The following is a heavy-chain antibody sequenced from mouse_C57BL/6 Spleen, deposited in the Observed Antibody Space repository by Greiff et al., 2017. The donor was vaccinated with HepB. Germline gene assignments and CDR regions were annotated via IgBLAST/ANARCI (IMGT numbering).Heavy chain of an antibody. CDR1: GYTLTSYW. CDR3: AKDSSGYGAMCY. D-gene: IGHD3-2*02. V-gene: IGHV1-64*01. CDR2: IHPNSGST. J-gene: IGHJ4*01. Sequence: QVQLQQPGAELVKPGASVKLSCKASGYTLTSYWMHWVKQRPGQGLEWIGMIHPNSGSTNYNEKFKSKATLTVDKSSSTAYMQLSSLTSEDSAVYYCAKDSSGYGAMCYWGHGTSVTVAS.